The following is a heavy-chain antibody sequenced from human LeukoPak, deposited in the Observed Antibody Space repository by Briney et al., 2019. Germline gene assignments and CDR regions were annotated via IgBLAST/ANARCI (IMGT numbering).Heavy chain of an antibody. CDR1: GFTFSSYA. CDR2: ISYDGSNK. CDR3: AREGPDYDILTGPNWFDP. V-gene: IGHV3-30-3*01. D-gene: IGHD3-9*01. J-gene: IGHJ5*02. Sequence: PGGSLRLSCAASGFTFSSYAMHWVRQAPGKGLEWVAVISYDGSNKYYADSVKGRFTISRDNSKNTLYLQMNSLRAEDTAVYYCAREGPDYDILTGPNWFDPWGQGTLVTVSS.